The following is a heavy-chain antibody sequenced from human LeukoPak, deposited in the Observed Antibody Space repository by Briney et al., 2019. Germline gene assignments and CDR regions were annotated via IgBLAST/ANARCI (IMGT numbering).Heavy chain of an antibody. J-gene: IGHJ6*03. V-gene: IGHV3-53*05. CDR3: ARTYYYYMDV. Sequence: GGSLRLSCAASELTLSSNYMSWIRQAPGRGLEWVSFIYSGGSTYYADSVRGRFIISRDNSKNTLYLQMGSLRAEDMAVYYCARTYYYYMDVWGKGTTVTVSS. CDR1: ELTLSSNY. CDR2: IYSGGST.